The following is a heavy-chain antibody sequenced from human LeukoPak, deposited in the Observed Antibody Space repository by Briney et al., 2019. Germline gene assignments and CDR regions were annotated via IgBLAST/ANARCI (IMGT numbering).Heavy chain of an antibody. D-gene: IGHD1-26*01. V-gene: IGHV4-4*02. CDR2: IYHSGST. Sequence: GSLRLSCAASGFTFSSYSMNWVRQPPGKGLEWIGEIYHSGSTNYNPSLKSRVTISVDKSKNQFSLKLSSVTAADTAVYYCARVEPGSYYCAFDIWGQGTMVTVSS. J-gene: IGHJ3*02. CDR3: ARVEPGSYYCAFDI. CDR1: GFTFSSYSM.